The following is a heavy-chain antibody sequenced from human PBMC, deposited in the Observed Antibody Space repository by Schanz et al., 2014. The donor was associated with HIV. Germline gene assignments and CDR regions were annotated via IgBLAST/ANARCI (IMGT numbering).Heavy chain of an antibody. J-gene: IGHJ6*02. V-gene: IGHV3-9*01. CDR3: AKGIMGATEYYYGMDV. CDR2: MSWNRRRI. CDR1: GFIFADYA. D-gene: IGHD1-26*01. Sequence: EVQLVESGGGLVQPGRSLRLSCAASGFIFADYAMHWVRQAPGKGLEWVSGMSWNRRRIGYGDAVKGRFTISRDNANNFVYLEMNGLRVEDTALYYCAKGIMGATEYYYGMDVWGQGTMVTVSS.